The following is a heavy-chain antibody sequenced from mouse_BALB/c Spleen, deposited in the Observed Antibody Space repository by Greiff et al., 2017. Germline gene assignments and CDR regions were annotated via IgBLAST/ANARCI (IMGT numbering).Heavy chain of an antibody. CDR2: ISNGGGST. Sequence: EVQGVESGGGLVQPGGSLKLSCAASGFTFSSYTMSWVRQTPEKRLEWVAYISNGGGSTYYPDTVKGRFTISRDNAKNTLYLQMSSLKSEDTAMYYCARQGIYYAMDYWGQGTSVTVSS. CDR1: GFTFSSYT. J-gene: IGHJ4*01. V-gene: IGHV5-12-2*01. CDR3: ARQGIYYAMDY.